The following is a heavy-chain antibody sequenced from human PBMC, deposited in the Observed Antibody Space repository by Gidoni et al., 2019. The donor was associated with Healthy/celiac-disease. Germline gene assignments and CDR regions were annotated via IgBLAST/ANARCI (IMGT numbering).Heavy chain of an antibody. CDR3: ARVRGYIVVVVAATKGGPNWFDP. D-gene: IGHD2-15*01. J-gene: IGHJ5*02. Sequence: QVQLQQWGAGLLKPSETLSLTCAVYGGSFSGYYWSWIRQPPGKGLEWIGEINHSGSTNYNPSLKSRVTISVDTSKNQFSLKLSSVTAADTAVYYCARVRGYIVVVVAATKGGPNWFDPWGQGTLVTVSS. CDR2: INHSGST. V-gene: IGHV4-34*01. CDR1: GGSFSGYY.